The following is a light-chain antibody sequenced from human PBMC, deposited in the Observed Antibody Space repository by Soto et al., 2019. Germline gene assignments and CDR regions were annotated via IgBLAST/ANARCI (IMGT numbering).Light chain of an antibody. CDR1: SSDVGSYNL. CDR3: CSYAGSSTLV. V-gene: IGLV2-23*02. CDR2: EVS. J-gene: IGLJ1*01. Sequence: QSVLTQPASVSGSPGQSITISCTGTSSDVGSYNLVSWYQHHPGKAPKLIIYEVSKRPSGVSNRFSGSKSGNTASLTISGLQAEDEADYYCCSYAGSSTLVFESGTKVTVL.